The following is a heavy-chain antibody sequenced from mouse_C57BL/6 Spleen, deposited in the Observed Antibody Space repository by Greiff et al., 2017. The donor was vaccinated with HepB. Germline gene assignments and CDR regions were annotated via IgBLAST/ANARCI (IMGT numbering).Heavy chain of an antibody. V-gene: IGHV1-61*01. J-gene: IGHJ3*01. Sequence: QVQLQQPGAELVRPGSSVRLSCKASGYTFTSYWMDWVKQRPGQGLEWIGNIYPSDSETHYNQKFKDKATLTVDKSSSTAYMQLSSLTSEDSAVYYCARVGDGWFAYWGQGTLVTVSA. CDR2: IYPSDSET. CDR3: ARVGDGWFAY. D-gene: IGHD3-3*01. CDR1: GYTFTSYW.